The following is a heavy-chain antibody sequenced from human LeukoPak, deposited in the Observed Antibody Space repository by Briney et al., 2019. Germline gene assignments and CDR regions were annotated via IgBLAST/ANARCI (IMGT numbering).Heavy chain of an antibody. V-gene: IGHV3-23*01. Sequence: GGSLRLSCAASGFTFSSYAMSWVRQAPGRGLEWVSTISAGGDSTYYADSVKGRFTFSKDNSKKTLYLQMNSLRAEDTAVYYCAKDRVLRGLMGAFDYWGQGTLVTVSS. CDR3: AKDRVLRGLMGAFDY. CDR2: ISAGGDST. J-gene: IGHJ4*02. D-gene: IGHD3-10*01. CDR1: GFTFSSYA.